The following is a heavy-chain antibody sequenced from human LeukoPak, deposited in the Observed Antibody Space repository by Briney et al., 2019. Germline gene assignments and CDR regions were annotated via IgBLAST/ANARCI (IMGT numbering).Heavy chain of an antibody. J-gene: IGHJ5*02. CDR2: INPSGGST. V-gene: IGHV1-46*03. CDR3: ARGAPRFLEWLKGFDP. CDR1: GYTFTSYY. D-gene: IGHD3-3*01. Sequence: GASVKVSCKASGYTFTSYYMHWVRQAPGQGLEWMGIINPSGGSTSYAQKFQGRVTMTRDTSTSTVYMELSSLTSEDTAVYYCARGAPRFLEWLKGFDPWGQGTLVTVSS.